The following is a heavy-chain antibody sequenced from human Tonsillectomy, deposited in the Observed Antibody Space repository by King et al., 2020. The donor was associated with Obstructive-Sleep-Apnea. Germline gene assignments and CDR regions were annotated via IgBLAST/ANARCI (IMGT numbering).Heavy chain of an antibody. D-gene: IGHD4-11*01. Sequence: VQLVESGGGVGQPGRSLRLSCAASGFTFSSFAMHLVRQAPGKGLEWVAVVSSDGSNKYYADSVKGRFTISRDNSKNTLFLQMNSLRAEDTAVFYRASLSMTTITTAFDYWGQGALVTVSS. CDR2: VSSDGSNK. V-gene: IGHV3-30*04. CDR3: ASLSMTTITTAFDY. CDR1: GFTFSSFA. J-gene: IGHJ4*02.